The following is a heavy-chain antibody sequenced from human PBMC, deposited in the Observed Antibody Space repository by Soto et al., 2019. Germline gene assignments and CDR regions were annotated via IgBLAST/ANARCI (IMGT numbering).Heavy chain of an antibody. CDR1: GGSISSSGYY. CDR2: IYYSGST. V-gene: IGHV4-31*03. Sequence: SETLSLTCTVSGGSISSSGYYWSWIRQHPGKGLEWIGYIYYSGSTYSNPSLKSRVTVSVDTSKNQFSLKLSSVTAADTAVYYCAGVNNSWNYRALDYWGQGTLVTVSS. J-gene: IGHJ4*02. D-gene: IGHD1-7*01. CDR3: AGVNNSWNYRALDY.